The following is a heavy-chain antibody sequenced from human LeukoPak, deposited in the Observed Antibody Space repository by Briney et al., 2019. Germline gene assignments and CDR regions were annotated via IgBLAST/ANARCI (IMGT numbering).Heavy chain of an antibody. Sequence: SETLSLTCTVSGGSISSYYWSWIRQPPGKGLEWIGEINHSGSTNYNPSLKSRVTISVDTSKNQFSLKLSSVTAADTAVYYCAIPGIAVAGTLDYWGQGTLVTVSS. V-gene: IGHV4-34*01. CDR3: AIPGIAVAGTLDY. CDR1: GGSISSYY. D-gene: IGHD6-19*01. CDR2: INHSGST. J-gene: IGHJ4*02.